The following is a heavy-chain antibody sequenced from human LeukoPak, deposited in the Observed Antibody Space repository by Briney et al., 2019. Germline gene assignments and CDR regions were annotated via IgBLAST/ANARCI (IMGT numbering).Heavy chain of an antibody. CDR2: ISSSGSTI. V-gene: IGHV3-11*01. D-gene: IGHD3-9*01. J-gene: IGHJ4*02. Sequence: GGSLRLSCAASGFTFSDYYMSWIRQAPGKGLEWVSYISSSGSTIYYADSVKGRFTSSRDNAKNSLYLQMNSLRAEDTAVYYCARQYFDWPTLDYWGQGTLVTVSS. CDR3: ARQYFDWPTLDY. CDR1: GFTFSDYY.